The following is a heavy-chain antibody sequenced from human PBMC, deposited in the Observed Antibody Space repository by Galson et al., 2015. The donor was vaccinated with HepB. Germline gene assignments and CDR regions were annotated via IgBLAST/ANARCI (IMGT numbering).Heavy chain of an antibody. V-gene: IGHV4-34*01. Sequence: ETLSLTCAVYGGSFSGYYWSWIRQPPGKGLEWIGEINHSGSTNYNPSLKSRVTISVDTSKNQFSLKLSSVTAADTAVYYCAREGGVGAYFYFDYWGQGTLVTVSS. CDR2: INHSGST. J-gene: IGHJ4*02. CDR3: AREGGVGAYFYFDY. D-gene: IGHD1-26*01. CDR1: GGSFSGYY.